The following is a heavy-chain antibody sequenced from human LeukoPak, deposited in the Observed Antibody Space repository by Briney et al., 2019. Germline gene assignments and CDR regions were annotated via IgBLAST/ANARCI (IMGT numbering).Heavy chain of an antibody. J-gene: IGHJ3*02. CDR1: GGSINNYY. D-gene: IGHD2-15*01. V-gene: IGHV4-4*07. CDR3: ARGRYCSADICSGGDAFDI. Sequence: SETLSLTCTVAGGSINNYYWSWIRQPAGKGLECIGRIYTRGSTNYNPSLKSRVTMSVDTTKNQFSLKLSSVTAADTAVYYCARGRYCSADICSGGDAFDIWGQGTMVSVSS. CDR2: IYTRGST.